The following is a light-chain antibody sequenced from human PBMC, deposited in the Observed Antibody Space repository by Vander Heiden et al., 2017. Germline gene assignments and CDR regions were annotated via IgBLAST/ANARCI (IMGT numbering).Light chain of an antibody. Sequence: QLVLTQSPSASASLGASVKLTCTLSSGHSNYAIAWLQQQPERGPRYLMKLKSDGSHTKGDGIPDRFSGSSSGSERYLTISSLQSEDEADYYCQTWGTGIQVFGGGTKLTVL. CDR2: LKSDGSH. J-gene: IGLJ2*01. CDR1: SGHSNYA. V-gene: IGLV4-69*01. CDR3: QTWGTGIQV.